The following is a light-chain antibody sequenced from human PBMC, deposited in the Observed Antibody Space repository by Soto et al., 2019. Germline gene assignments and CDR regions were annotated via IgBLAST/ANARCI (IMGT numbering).Light chain of an antibody. V-gene: IGKV3-11*01. Sequence: EIVLTQSPATLSLSPGERATLSCRASQSVSSYLAWYQQKPGQAPRLLIYDASNRATGIPARFSGSGSRTDFTLTISSLGPEDFAVYYCQQRSNWPGTFGQGTKLEIK. CDR2: DAS. J-gene: IGKJ2*01. CDR1: QSVSSY. CDR3: QQRSNWPGT.